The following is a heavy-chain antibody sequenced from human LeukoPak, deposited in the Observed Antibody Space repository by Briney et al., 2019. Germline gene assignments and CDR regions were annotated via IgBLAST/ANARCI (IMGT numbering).Heavy chain of an antibody. V-gene: IGHV5-51*01. J-gene: IGHJ4*02. CDR2: IFPADSDT. D-gene: IGHD6-13*01. CDR1: GYSFSTYW. Sequence: GESLKISCRASGYSFSTYWIGWVRQMPGKGLEWMGVIFPADSDTRYSPSFEGQVTISADKSISTAYLQWSSLKASDTAMYYCASVYSSSSWDYWGQGTLVTVSS. CDR3: ASVYSSSSWDY.